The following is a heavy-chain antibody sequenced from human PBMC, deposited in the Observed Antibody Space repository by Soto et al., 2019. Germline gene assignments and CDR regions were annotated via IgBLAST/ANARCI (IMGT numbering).Heavy chain of an antibody. J-gene: IGHJ6*02. D-gene: IGHD5-18*01. CDR2: INQDRSEK. V-gene: IGHV3-7*05. Sequence: EVQLVESGGGLVQPGGSLRLSCGASGFTFRTYWLSWVRQVPGKGLEWVANINQDRSEKNYVDSVKGRFTISRDNAKNSLYLQMSSLSAEYTALYYCARDGSTSWYSYDYHGMDVWGQGTTVTVSS. CDR1: GFTFRTYW. CDR3: ARDGSTSWYSYDYHGMDV.